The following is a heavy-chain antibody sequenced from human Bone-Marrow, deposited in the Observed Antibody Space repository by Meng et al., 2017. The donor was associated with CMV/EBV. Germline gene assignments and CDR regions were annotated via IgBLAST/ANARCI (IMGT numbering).Heavy chain of an antibody. V-gene: IGHV4-34*01. Sequence: SETLSLTCAVYGGSFSGHYWNWIRQPPGRDLEWIGEINHSGSTKYNPSLKSRVTISVDTSKNQFSLKLSSVTAADTAVYYCARDRRLQRTTGGGMDVWGQGTTVTVSS. CDR2: INHSGST. CDR3: ARDRRLQRTTGGGMDV. J-gene: IGHJ6*02. D-gene: IGHD1-14*01. CDR1: GGSFSGHY.